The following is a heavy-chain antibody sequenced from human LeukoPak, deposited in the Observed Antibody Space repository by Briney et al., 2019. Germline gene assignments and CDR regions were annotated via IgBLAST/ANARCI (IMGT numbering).Heavy chain of an antibody. CDR3: ARDANVVVPAAIGY. D-gene: IGHD2-2*02. Sequence: GRSLRLSCAASGFTFSSYGMHWVRQAPGKGLEWVAVIWYDGSNKYYADSVKGRFTISRDNSKNTLYLQMNSLRAEDTAVYYCARDANVVVPAAIGYWGQGTLVTVSS. CDR2: IWYDGSNK. J-gene: IGHJ4*02. CDR1: GFTFSSYG. V-gene: IGHV3-33*08.